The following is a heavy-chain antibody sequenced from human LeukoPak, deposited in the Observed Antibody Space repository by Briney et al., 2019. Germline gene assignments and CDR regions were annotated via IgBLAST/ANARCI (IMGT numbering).Heavy chain of an antibody. CDR1: GFTFSSYA. J-gene: IGHJ4*02. Sequence: PGGSLRLSCAASGFTFSSYAMSWVRQAPGKGLECVSTISSTGGSGNYADSVKGRFTISRDHSKNTLYLQMNSLRAEDTAVYYCAKFPTVTTLDYFDYWGQGTLVTVSS. CDR2: ISSTGGSG. CDR3: AKFPTVTTLDYFDY. D-gene: IGHD4-17*01. V-gene: IGHV3-23*01.